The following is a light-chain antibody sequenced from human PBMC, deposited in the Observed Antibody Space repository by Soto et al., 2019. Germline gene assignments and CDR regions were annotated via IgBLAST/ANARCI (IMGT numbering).Light chain of an antibody. Sequence: DIQMTQSPSSLSASVGDRVTITCRASQSINSYLNWYQQKPGKAPKLLIYAASSFQSGVPSRFSGSGSGTDFTLTISSLQPEDVATYYCQQYDDLPITFGQGTRLEIK. CDR2: AAS. J-gene: IGKJ5*01. CDR3: QQYDDLPIT. CDR1: QSINSY. V-gene: IGKV1-39*01.